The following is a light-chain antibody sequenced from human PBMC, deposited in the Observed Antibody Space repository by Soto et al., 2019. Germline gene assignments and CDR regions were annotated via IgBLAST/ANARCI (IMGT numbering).Light chain of an antibody. Sequence: ALTQPASVSGSPGQSITISCTGTSSDVGSYNLVSWYQQHPGKAPKLMIYEGSKRPSGVSNRFSGSKSGNTASLTISGLQAEDEADYYCCSYAGSSPWVFGGGTKLTVL. CDR1: SSDVGSYNL. V-gene: IGLV2-23*01. CDR2: EGS. J-gene: IGLJ3*02. CDR3: CSYAGSSPWV.